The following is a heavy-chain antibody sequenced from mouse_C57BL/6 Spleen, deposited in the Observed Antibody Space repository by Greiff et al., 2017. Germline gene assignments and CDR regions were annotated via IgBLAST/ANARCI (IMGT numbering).Heavy chain of an antibody. J-gene: IGHJ3*01. CDR2: IYPRSGNT. V-gene: IGHV1-81*01. Sequence: VQLQQSGAELARPGASVKLSCKASGYTFTSYGISWVKQRTGQGLEWIGEIYPRSGNTYYNEKFKGKATLTADKSSSTAYMELRSLTSEDSAVYFCARWGTTVVGAYWGQGTLVTVSA. D-gene: IGHD1-1*01. CDR1: GYTFTSYG. CDR3: ARWGTTVVGAY.